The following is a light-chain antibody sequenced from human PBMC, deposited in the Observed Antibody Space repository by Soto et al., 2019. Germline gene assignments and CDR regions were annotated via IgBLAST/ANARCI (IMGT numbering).Light chain of an antibody. J-gene: IGLJ2*01. Sequence: QSALTQPASVSGSPGQSITISCTGTSSDVGGYNYVSWYQQHPGKAPKLMIYDVSNRPSGVSDRFSGSKSGNTASLTIAGLHAEDEDYYYCSSYTSSSAVVFGGGTKLTVL. CDR3: SSYTSSSAVV. CDR2: DVS. CDR1: SSDVGGYNY. V-gene: IGLV2-14*01.